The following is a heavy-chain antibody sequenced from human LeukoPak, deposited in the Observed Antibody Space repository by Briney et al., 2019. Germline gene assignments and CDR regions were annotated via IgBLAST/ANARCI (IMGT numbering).Heavy chain of an antibody. CDR1: GFTFSDYY. V-gene: IGHV3-11*01. J-gene: IGHJ4*02. CDR2: ISSSGSTI. Sequence: TSGGSLRLSCAASGFTFSDYYMSWIRQAPGKGLEWVSYISSSGSTIYYADSVKGRFTISRDNAKNSLYLQMNSLRAEDTAVYYCAKQVVRLDWLLYTSYYFDYWGQGTLVTVSS. CDR3: AKQVVRLDWLLYTSYYFDY. D-gene: IGHD3-9*01.